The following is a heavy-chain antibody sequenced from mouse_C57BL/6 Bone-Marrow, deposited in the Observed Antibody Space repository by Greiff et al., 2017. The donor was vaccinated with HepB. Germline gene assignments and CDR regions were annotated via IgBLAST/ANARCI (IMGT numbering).Heavy chain of an antibody. CDR3: ARRKGYYAMDY. CDR2: ISDGGSYT. J-gene: IGHJ4*01. Sequence: VESGGGLVKPGGSLKLSCAASGFTFSSYAMSWVRQTPEKRLEWVATISDGGSYTYYPDNVKGRFTISRDNAKNNLYLQMSHLKSEDTAMYYCARRKGYYAMDYWGQGTSVTVSS. V-gene: IGHV5-4*01. CDR1: GFTFSSYA.